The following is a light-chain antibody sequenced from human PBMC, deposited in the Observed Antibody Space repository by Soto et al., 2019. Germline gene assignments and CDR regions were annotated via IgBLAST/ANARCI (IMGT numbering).Light chain of an antibody. CDR2: DVS. J-gene: IGKJ2*01. V-gene: IGKV3-15*01. CDR1: QSVNSN. Sequence: EIVMTQSPATLSVSPGERATLSCRASQSVNSNLASYQQKPGQAPRLLLYDVSTRATGIPARFSGSGSGTEFTLTISSLQSEDFAIYYCQQYNNWPYTVGQETKVDIK. CDR3: QQYNNWPYT.